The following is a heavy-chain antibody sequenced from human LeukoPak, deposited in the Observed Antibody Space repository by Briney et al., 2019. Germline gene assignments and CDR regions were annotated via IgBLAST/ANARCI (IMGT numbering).Heavy chain of an antibody. Sequence: SETLSLTCAVSGGSISSSNWWSWVRQPPGKGLEWIGEIYHSGSTNYNPFLKSRVTISVDKSKNQFSLKLSSVTAADTAVYYCARLGQYCSGGSCSYYFDYWGQGTLVTVSS. CDR1: GGSISSSNW. J-gene: IGHJ4*02. V-gene: IGHV4-4*02. CDR2: IYHSGST. D-gene: IGHD2-15*01. CDR3: ARLGQYCSGGSCSYYFDY.